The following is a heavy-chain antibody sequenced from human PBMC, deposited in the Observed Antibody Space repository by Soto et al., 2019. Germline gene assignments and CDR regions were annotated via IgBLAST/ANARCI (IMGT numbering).Heavy chain of an antibody. CDR1: GYTFTNYA. D-gene: IGHD3-10*01. J-gene: IGHJ6*03. Sequence: QAQLEQSGAEVKKPGASVKISCKASGYTFTNYAVHWLRQAPGQGLEWMGWLNAGNGDTKYSPTFQGRVTITRDTSACIAYMELSSLRSEDTAVYYCARQGIPYNSGSGEYFYYYYNYMDVWGKGTTVTVSS. CDR3: ARQGIPYNSGSGEYFYYYYNYMDV. V-gene: IGHV1-3*01. CDR2: LNAGNGDT.